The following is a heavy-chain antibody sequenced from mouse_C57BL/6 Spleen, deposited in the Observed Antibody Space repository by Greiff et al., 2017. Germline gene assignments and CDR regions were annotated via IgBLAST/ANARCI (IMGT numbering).Heavy chain of an antibody. CDR3: ARCYGNFWFAY. CDR2: IYPRDGST. Sequence: QVQLQQSGPELVKPGASVKLSCKASGYTFTSYDINWVKQRPGQGLEWIGWIYPRDGSTKYNEKFKGKATLTVDTSSSTAYMELHSLTSEDSAVYFWARCYGNFWFAYWGQGTLVTVSA. CDR1: GYTFTSYD. V-gene: IGHV1-85*01. D-gene: IGHD2-1*01. J-gene: IGHJ3*01.